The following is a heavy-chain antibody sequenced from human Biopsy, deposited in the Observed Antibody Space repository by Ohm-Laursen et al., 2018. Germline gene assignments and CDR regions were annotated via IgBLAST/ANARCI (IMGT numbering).Heavy chain of an antibody. D-gene: IGHD3-10*01. CDR3: ARAPPLIRGVVESWFDP. Sequence: GTLSLTCPVSGGYISHYYWTWIRQPAGQGLEWIGRIYITGETDYNPSLKSRVTMSVDSSKKQFSLKLKSVTAADTAIYYCARAPPLIRGVVESWFDPWGQGILVTVSS. J-gene: IGHJ5*02. V-gene: IGHV4-4*07. CDR2: IYITGET. CDR1: GGYISHYY.